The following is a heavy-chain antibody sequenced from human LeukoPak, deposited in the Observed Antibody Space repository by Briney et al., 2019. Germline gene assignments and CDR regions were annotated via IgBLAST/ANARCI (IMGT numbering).Heavy chain of an antibody. CDR2: ISTSGRT. D-gene: IGHD3-22*01. J-gene: IGHJ4*02. CDR1: GLTFSSYA. V-gene: IGHV3-23*01. Sequence: GGSLRLSCADSGLTFSSYAMSWVRQAPGKGLEWVSLISTSGRTHYADSVQGRFTISRDNSKNTLSLHMNSLRAEDTAVYYCARDLDSSGYYHVVDSWGQGALVTVSS. CDR3: ARDLDSSGYYHVVDS.